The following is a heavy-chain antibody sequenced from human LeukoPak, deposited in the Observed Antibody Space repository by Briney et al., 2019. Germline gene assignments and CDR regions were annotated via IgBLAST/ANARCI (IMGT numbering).Heavy chain of an antibody. CDR2: VYYSGSA. D-gene: IGHD2-21*01. J-gene: IGHJ4*02. CDR3: ARDFNYAIL. V-gene: IGHV4-39*07. Sequence: SETLSLTCTVSGASITTDNYYWGWIRQPPGKGLEWIGSVYYSGSAYYNPSLKSRVSISADTSRNQFFLKVTSVTAADTAIYYCARDFNYAILWGQGTLVTVSS. CDR1: GASITTDNYY.